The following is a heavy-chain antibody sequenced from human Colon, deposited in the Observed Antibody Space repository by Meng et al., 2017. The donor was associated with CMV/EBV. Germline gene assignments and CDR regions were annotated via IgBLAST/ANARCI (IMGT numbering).Heavy chain of an antibody. J-gene: IGHJ5*02. Sequence: AASGFTLTDDDMDGDRLAPGRGLEWVGRMRNKANSDTTEYAASVKGRFTISRDDSKNSGYLQMNSLKTDDTAVYYCARVWRGRWFAPWGQRTLVTVSS. D-gene: IGHD2-21*01. CDR2: MRNKANSDTT. V-gene: IGHV3-72*01. CDR1: GFTLTDDD. CDR3: ARVWRGRWFAP.